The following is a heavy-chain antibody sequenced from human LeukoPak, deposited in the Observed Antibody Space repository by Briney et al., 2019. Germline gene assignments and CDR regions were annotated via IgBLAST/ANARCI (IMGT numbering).Heavy chain of an antibody. D-gene: IGHD3-16*02. CDR1: GGSFSGYY. CDR2: INHSGST. CDR3: ARRRFTDDYVWGSYRQTYYFDY. Sequence: SETLSLTCAVNGGSFSGYYWSLIRQPPGKGLEWIGEINHSGSTNYNPSLKSRVTISVDTSKNQFSLKLSSVTAADTAVYYCARRRFTDDYVWGSYRQTYYFDYWGQGTLVTVSS. V-gene: IGHV4-34*01. J-gene: IGHJ4*02.